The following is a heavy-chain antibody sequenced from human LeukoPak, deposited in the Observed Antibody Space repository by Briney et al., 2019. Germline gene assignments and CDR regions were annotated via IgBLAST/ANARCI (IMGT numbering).Heavy chain of an antibody. CDR2: IYSGGST. CDR3: AKRALLGFGELYYFDY. D-gene: IGHD3-10*01. Sequence: PGGSLRLSCAASGFTVSSNYMSWVRQAPGKGLEWVSVIYSGGSTYYADSVKGRFTISRDNSKNTLYLQMNSLRAGDTAVYYCAKRALLGFGELYYFDYWGQGTLVTVSS. J-gene: IGHJ4*02. CDR1: GFTVSSNY. V-gene: IGHV3-66*04.